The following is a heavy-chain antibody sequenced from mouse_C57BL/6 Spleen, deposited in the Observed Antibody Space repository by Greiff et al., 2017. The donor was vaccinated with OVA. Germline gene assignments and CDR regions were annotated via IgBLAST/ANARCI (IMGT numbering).Heavy chain of an antibody. D-gene: IGHD2-1*01. V-gene: IGHV5-17*01. CDR3: ARNLIYYGNFYFDY. CDR2: ISSGSSTI. J-gene: IGHJ2*01. Sequence: EVQGVESGGGLVKPGGSLKLSCAASGFTFSDYGMHWVRQAPEKGLEWVAYISSGSSTIYYADTVKGRFTISRDNAKNTLFLQMPSLRSEDTAMYYYARNLIYYGNFYFDYWGQGTTLTVSS. CDR1: GFTFSDYG.